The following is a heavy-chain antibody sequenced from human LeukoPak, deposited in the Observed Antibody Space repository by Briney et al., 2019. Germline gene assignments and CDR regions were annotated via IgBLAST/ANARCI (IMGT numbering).Heavy chain of an antibody. CDR1: GGSISSHY. J-gene: IGHJ4*02. V-gene: IGHV4-59*11. CDR2: IYYSGST. Sequence: SETLSLTCTVSGGSISSHYWSWIRQPPGKGLEWIGYIYYSGSTNYNPSLKSRVTISVDTSKNQFSLKLSSVTAADTAVYYCARDQGQLSSFDYWGQGTLVTVSS. CDR3: ARDQGQLSSFDY. D-gene: IGHD3-16*02.